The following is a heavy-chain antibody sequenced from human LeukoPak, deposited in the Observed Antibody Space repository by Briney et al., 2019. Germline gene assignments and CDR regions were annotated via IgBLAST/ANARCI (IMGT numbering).Heavy chain of an antibody. Sequence: ASMKVSCKASGYTFTSYDINWVRQATGQGLEWMGWMNPNSGNTGYAQKFQGRVTMTRNTSISTAYMGLSSLRSEDTAVYYCARGVAATLGMDVWGQGTTVTVSS. J-gene: IGHJ6*02. D-gene: IGHD2-15*01. V-gene: IGHV1-8*01. CDR3: ARGVAATLGMDV. CDR1: GYTFTSYD. CDR2: MNPNSGNT.